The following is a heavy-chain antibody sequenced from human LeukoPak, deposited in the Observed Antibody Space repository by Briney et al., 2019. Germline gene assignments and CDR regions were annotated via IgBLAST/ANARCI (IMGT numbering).Heavy chain of an antibody. J-gene: IGHJ6*02. D-gene: IGHD3-3*02. V-gene: IGHV3-73*01. CDR3: TIPLAGYYYGMDV. CDR2: IGKKANNYAT. Sequence: PGGSLRLSCAASGFTFSGSATQWVRQASGKGLEWVGHIGKKANNYATTYTASVKGRFTISRDDSKNTAYLQMNSLKAEDTAVYYCTIPLAGYYYGMDVRGQGTTVTVSS. CDR1: GFTFSGSA.